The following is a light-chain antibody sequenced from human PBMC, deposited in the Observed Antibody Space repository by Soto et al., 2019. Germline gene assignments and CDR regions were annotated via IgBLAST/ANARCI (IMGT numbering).Light chain of an antibody. J-gene: IGKJ1*01. CDR1: ETISTF. V-gene: IGKV1-39*01. CDR2: AAY. Sequence: DIQLTGYPSSLSVSVGDRVAMTCRESETISTFLNLYQVKPRKAHKPLIHAAYTLQDGVPSRFSCSGSGTDFTFTINIPKPEDFESYYYQQSYDISPITFGQGTKVDI. CDR3: QQSYDISPIT.